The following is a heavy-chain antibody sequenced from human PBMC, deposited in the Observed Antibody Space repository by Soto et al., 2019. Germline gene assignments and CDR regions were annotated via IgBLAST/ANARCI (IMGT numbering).Heavy chain of an antibody. CDR3: ARGPRPTVTTIYYYYGMDV. CDR1: GGSFSGYY. D-gene: IGHD4-17*01. V-gene: IGHV4-34*01. Sequence: TLSLTCAVYGGSFSGYYWSWIRQPPGKGLEWIGEINHSGSTNYNPSLKSRVTISVDTSKNQFSLKLSSVTAADTAVYYCARGPRPTVTTIYYYYGMDVWGQGTTVTVSS. J-gene: IGHJ6*02. CDR2: INHSGST.